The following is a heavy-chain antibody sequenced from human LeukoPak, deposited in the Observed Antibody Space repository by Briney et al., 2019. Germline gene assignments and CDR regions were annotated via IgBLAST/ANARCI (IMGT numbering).Heavy chain of an antibody. CDR3: ARRITMVRGLVNWFDP. D-gene: IGHD3-10*01. CDR1: GYSFTSYW. J-gene: IGHJ5*02. V-gene: IGHV5-51*01. Sequence: GESLKISCKGSGYSFTSYWIGWVRQMPGKGLEWMGIIYPGDSDIRYSPSFQGQVTISADKSISTAYLQWSSLKASDTAMYYRARRITMVRGLVNWFDPWGQGTLVTVSS. CDR2: IYPGDSDI.